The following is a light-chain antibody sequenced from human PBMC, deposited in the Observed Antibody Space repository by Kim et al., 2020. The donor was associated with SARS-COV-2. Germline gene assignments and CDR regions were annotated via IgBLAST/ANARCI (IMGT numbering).Light chain of an antibody. CDR3: SSWDNSLLVWV. Sequence: GPRVPISRSGSSSNIESETVNWYQHFPGTAPKLLIYNNYERPSGVPDRFSGSKSGASASLGISGLQSEDEADYYCSSWDNSLLVWVFGGGTQLTVL. CDR2: NNY. CDR1: SSNIESET. J-gene: IGLJ3*02. V-gene: IGLV1-44*01.